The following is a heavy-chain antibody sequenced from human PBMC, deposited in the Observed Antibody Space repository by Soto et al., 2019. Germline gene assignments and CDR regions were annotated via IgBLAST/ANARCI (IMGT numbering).Heavy chain of an antibody. Sequence: QVQLQESGPGLVKPSETLSLTCTVSGGSISSYYWSWIRQPPGKGLEWIGYIYYNGSTSYNPSLKGRVTISVDTSKNQFSLKLSSVTAADTAVYYCARRYGGNFDYWGQGTLVTVSS. CDR1: GGSISSYY. CDR2: IYYNGST. J-gene: IGHJ4*02. CDR3: ARRYGGNFDY. D-gene: IGHD1-26*01. V-gene: IGHV4-59*01.